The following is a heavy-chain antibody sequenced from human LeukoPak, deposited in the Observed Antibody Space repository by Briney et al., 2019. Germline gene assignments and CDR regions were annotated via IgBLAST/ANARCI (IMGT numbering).Heavy chain of an antibody. CDR1: GFTISAYW. CDR3: AGSLAYCGGDCRLGDY. CDR2: IKQDGSEK. Sequence: GGSLRLSCAAPGFTISAYWMSWVRQAPGKGLEWVANIKQDGSEKYYVDSVKGRFTISRDNAKNSLYLQMDSLRVEDTAVYYCAGSLAYCGGDCRLGDYWGQGTLVTVSS. V-gene: IGHV3-7*01. J-gene: IGHJ4*02. D-gene: IGHD2-21*02.